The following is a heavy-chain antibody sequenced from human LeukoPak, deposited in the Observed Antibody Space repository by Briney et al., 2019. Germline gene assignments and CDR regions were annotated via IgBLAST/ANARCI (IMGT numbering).Heavy chain of an antibody. CDR3: ARYGGAVAGNMDV. J-gene: IGHJ6*03. CDR1: GFTFSSYE. CDR2: ISSSGSII. Sequence: PGGSLRLSRAASGFTFSSYEMNWVRQAPGKGLEWVSYISSSGSIIYYADSVKGRFTISRDNAKNSLYLQMNSLRAEDTAVYYCARYGGAVAGNMDVWGKGTTVTVSS. V-gene: IGHV3-48*03. D-gene: IGHD6-19*01.